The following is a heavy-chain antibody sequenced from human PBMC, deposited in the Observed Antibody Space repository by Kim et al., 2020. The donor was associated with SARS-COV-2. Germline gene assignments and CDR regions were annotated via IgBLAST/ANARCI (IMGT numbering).Heavy chain of an antibody. D-gene: IGHD1-26*01. CDR2: LYPTGST. CDR1: GFSVSRTY. CDR3: ARDIEGSMRAEDRGMAV. Sequence: GGSLRLSCVASGFSVSRTYMNWVRQAPGKGLEWVSVLYPTGSTAYADSAKGRFTVSRDESKNTLYLQMTSLRVEDMAVYYCARDIEGSMRAEDRGMAVWGQGTTLTVSS. V-gene: IGHV3-53*01. J-gene: IGHJ6*02.